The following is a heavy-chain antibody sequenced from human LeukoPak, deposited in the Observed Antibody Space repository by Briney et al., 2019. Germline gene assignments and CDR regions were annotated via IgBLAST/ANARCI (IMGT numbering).Heavy chain of an antibody. CDR3: ARDADYYDSSGYPTGFDP. Sequence: PSETLSLTCTVSGGSISSGDYYWSWIRQPPGKGLEWIGYIYYSGSTNYNPSLKSRVTISVDTSKNQFSLKLSSVTAADTAVYYCARDADYYDSSGYPTGFDPWGQGTLVTVSS. CDR1: GGSISSGDYY. D-gene: IGHD3-22*01. V-gene: IGHV4-61*08. CDR2: IYYSGST. J-gene: IGHJ5*02.